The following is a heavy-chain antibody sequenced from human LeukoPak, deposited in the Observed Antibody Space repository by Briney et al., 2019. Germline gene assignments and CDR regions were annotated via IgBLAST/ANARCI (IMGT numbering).Heavy chain of an antibody. V-gene: IGHV4-61*02. J-gene: IGHJ5*02. D-gene: IGHD6-13*01. CDR3: ASSVYSSGWFNWFDP. CDR2: IYTSGST. Sequence: SQTLSLTCTVSGGSISSGSYYWSWIRQPAGKGLEWIGRIYTSGSTNYNPSLKSRVTISVDTSKNQFSLRLSSVTAADTAVYYCASSVYSSGWFNWFDPWGQGTLVTVSS. CDR1: GGSISSGSYY.